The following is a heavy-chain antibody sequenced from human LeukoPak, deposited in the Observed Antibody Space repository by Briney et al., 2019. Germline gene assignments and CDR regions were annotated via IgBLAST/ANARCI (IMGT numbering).Heavy chain of an antibody. CDR2: IYSGGST. Sequence: GGSLRLSCAASGFTVSSNYMSWVRQAPGKGLEWVSVIYSGGSTYYADSVKGRFTISRDNSKNTLYLQMSSLRAEDTAVYYCAKGGSSSWDYFDYWGQGTLVTVSS. CDR1: GFTVSSNY. V-gene: IGHV3-66*01. D-gene: IGHD6-13*01. J-gene: IGHJ4*02. CDR3: AKGGSSSWDYFDY.